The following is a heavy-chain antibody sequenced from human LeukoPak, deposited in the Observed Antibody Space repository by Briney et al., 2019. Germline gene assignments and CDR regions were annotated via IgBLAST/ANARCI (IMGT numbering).Heavy chain of an antibody. V-gene: IGHV3-21*01. J-gene: IGHJ4*02. CDR3: AKFPVITMVREVIETGIDY. D-gene: IGHD3-10*01. CDR1: GFTFSSYS. CDR2: ISSSSSSYI. Sequence: GGSLRLSCAASGFTFSSYSMNWVRQAPGKGLEWVASISSSSSSYIYYADSVKGRFTISRDNAKNSLYLQMNRLRAEDTAVYYCAKFPVITMVREVIETGIDYWGQGTLVTVSS.